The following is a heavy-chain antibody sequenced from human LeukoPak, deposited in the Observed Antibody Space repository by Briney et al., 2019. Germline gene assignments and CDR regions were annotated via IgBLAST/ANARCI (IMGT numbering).Heavy chain of an antibody. D-gene: IGHD4-11*01. V-gene: IGHV4-34*01. CDR1: GGSFSGYY. J-gene: IGHJ6*03. CDR3: ARGMTVTVYYYYYYMDV. Sequence: SETLSLTCAVYGGSFSGYYWSWIRQPPGKGLEWIGEINHSGSTNYNPSLKSRVTISVDTSKNQFSLKLSSVTAADTAVYYCARGMTVTVYYYYYYMDVWGKGTTVTLSS. CDR2: INHSGST.